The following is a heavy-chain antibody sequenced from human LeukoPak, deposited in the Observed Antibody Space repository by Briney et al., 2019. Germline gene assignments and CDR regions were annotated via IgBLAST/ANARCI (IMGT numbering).Heavy chain of an antibody. V-gene: IGHV5-10-1*01. D-gene: IGHD1-26*01. CDR2: IDPSDSYT. Sequence: GESLQISCKGSGYSFTSYWISWVRQMPGKGLEWMGRIDPSDSYTKYSPSFQGHVTISGDESTSTAYLQWSSLKASDTAMYYCARHFLGELPDMDVWGQGTTVTVSS. CDR1: GYSFTSYW. J-gene: IGHJ6*02. CDR3: ARHFLGELPDMDV.